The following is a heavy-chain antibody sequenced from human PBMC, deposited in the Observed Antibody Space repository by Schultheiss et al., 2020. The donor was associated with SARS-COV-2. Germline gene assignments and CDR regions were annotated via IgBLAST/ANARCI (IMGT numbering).Heavy chain of an antibody. V-gene: IGHV4-31*03. CDR3: ARDWDYGASL. J-gene: IGHJ4*02. D-gene: IGHD4-17*01. Sequence: SETLSLTCTVSGGSISSGGYYWSWIRQHPGKGLEWIGYIYYTGSTFYNPSLKSRVMIAIDTSNNQISLKLNSVTAADTAVYFCARDWDYGASLWGQGILVTVSS. CDR2: IYYTGST. CDR1: GGSISSGGYY.